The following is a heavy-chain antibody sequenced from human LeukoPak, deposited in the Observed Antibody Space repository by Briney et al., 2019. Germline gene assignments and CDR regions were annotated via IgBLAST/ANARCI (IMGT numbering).Heavy chain of an antibody. D-gene: IGHD5-24*01. CDR3: ASRGMDGYRF. CDR1: GGSISSYY. J-gene: IGHJ4*02. V-gene: IGHV4-59*01. Sequence: SETLSLTCTVSGGSISSYYWSWIRQPPGKGLEWIGYIYYSGSTNYNPSLKSRVTMSVDTSKNQFSLKLSSVTAADTAVYYCASRGMDGYRFWGQGTLVTVSS. CDR2: IYYSGST.